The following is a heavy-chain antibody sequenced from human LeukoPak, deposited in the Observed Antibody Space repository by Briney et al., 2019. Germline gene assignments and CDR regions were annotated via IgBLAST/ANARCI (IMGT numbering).Heavy chain of an antibody. D-gene: IGHD3-22*01. CDR2: IDYSGST. V-gene: IGHV4-30-4*01. J-gene: IGHJ4*02. CDR3: AGSTYYYDSSGYSTSPFDY. CDR1: GGSISSGDYY. Sequence: PSQTLSLTCTVSGGSISSGDYYWRWIRQPPGKGREWIAYIDYSGSTYYNPSLKSRVTISVDTSNNQFSLKLSSVTAADTAVYYCAGSTYYYDSSGYSTSPFDYWGQGTLVTVSS.